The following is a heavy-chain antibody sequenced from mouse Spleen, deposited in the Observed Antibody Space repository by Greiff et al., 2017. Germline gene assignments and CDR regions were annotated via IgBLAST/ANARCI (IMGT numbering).Heavy chain of an antibody. D-gene: IGHD2-1*01. V-gene: IGHV1-87*01. Sequence: VQLQQSGPELVRPGASVKMSCKASGYTFTSYWMQWVKQRPGQGLEWIGAIYPGDGDTRYTQKFKGKATLTADKSSSTAYMQLSSLASEDSAVYYCARGGNYYFDYWGQGTTLTVSS. J-gene: IGHJ2*01. CDR1: GYTFTSYW. CDR3: ARGGNYYFDY. CDR2: IYPGDGDT.